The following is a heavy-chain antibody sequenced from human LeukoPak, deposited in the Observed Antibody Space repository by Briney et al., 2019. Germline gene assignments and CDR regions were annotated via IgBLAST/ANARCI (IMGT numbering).Heavy chain of an antibody. J-gene: IGHJ6*03. CDR2: IIPIFGTT. V-gene: IGHV1-69*05. CDR3: ARGTYYYDSSAYYGVGFGYYMDV. CDR1: GGTFSSYA. Sequence: ASVTVSCKASGGTFSSYAISWVRQAPGQGLEWMGGIIPIFGTTNYAQKFQGRVTITTGESTSTAYMELSSLRSEDTAVYYCARGTYYYDSSAYYGVGFGYYMDVWGKGTTVTVSS. D-gene: IGHD3-22*01.